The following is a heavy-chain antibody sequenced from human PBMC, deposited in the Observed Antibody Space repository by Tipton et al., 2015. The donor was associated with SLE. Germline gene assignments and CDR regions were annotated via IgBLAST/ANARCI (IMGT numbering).Heavy chain of an antibody. CDR2: INSDGSST. CDR3: ARGGTDTAMDLGY. V-gene: IGHV3-74*01. Sequence: SLRLSCAASGFTFSSYWMHWVRQAPGKGLVWVSRINSDGSSTSYADSVKGRFTISRDNAKNTLYLQLNSLRAEDTAVYYCARGGTDTAMDLGYWGQGTLVTVSS. J-gene: IGHJ4*02. D-gene: IGHD5-18*01. CDR1: GFTFSSYW.